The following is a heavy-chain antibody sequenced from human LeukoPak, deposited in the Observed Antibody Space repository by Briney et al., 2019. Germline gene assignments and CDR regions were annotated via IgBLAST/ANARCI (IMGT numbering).Heavy chain of an antibody. CDR3: ATGIAAAGTLDV. V-gene: IGHV4-38-2*02. D-gene: IGHD6-13*01. Sequence: SETLSLTCTVSGCSISSGYYWGWIRQPPGKGLEWIGSIYHSGSTYYNPSLKSRVTISVDTSKNQFSLKLSSVTAADTAVYYCATGIAAAGTLDVWGQGTTVTVSS. CDR1: GCSISSGYY. J-gene: IGHJ6*02. CDR2: IYHSGST.